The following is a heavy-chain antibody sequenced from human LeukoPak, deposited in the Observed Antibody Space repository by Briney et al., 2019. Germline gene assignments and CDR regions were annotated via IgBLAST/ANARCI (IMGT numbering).Heavy chain of an antibody. CDR3: AKDPSVVYSGSYYATGFDY. V-gene: IGHV3-23*01. J-gene: IGHJ4*02. CDR1: GFTVSSNY. Sequence: PGGSLRLSCAASGFTVSSNYMSWVRQAPGKGLEWVSAISGSGGSTYYADSVKGRFTISRDNSKNTLYLQMNSLRAEDTAVYYCAKDPSVVYSGSYYATGFDYWGQGTLVTVSS. CDR2: ISGSGGST. D-gene: IGHD1-26*01.